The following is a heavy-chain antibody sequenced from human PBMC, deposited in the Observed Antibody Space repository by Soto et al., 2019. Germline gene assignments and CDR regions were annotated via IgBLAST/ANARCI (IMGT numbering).Heavy chain of an antibody. CDR2: IIPILGIA. Sequence: QVQLVQSGAEVKKPGSSVKVSCKASGGTFSSYTISWVRQAPGQGLEWMGRIIPILGIANYAQKFQGRVTITADNYTSTAYMELSSVRAEDTAVYYCARDVGYCTNGVCFSFDIWGQVTMVTVSS. D-gene: IGHD2-8*01. J-gene: IGHJ3*02. CDR3: ARDVGYCTNGVCFSFDI. V-gene: IGHV1-69*08. CDR1: GGTFSSYT.